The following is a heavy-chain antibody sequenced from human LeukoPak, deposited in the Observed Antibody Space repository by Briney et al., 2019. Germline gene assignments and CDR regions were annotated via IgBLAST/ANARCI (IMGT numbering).Heavy chain of an antibody. CDR2: INHSGST. V-gene: IGHV4-34*01. CDR1: GGSFSGYY. Sequence: SETLSLTCAVYGGSFSGYYWSWIRQPPGKGLEWIGEINHSGSTNYNPSLRSRVTISVDTSKNQFSLKLSSVTAADTAVYYCARGHIAAAGKKDNWFDPWGQGTLVTVSS. CDR3: ARGHIAAAGKKDNWFDP. J-gene: IGHJ5*02. D-gene: IGHD6-13*01.